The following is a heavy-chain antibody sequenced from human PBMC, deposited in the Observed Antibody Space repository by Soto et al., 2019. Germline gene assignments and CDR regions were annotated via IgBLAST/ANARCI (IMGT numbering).Heavy chain of an antibody. Sequence: SETLSLTCTVSGGSISSGDYYWSWIRQPPGKGLEWIGYIYYSGSTYYNPSLKSRVTISVDTSKNQFSLKLSSVTAADMAVYYCASMLGYCSSTSCYGSLDYWGQGTLVTVSS. CDR1: GGSISSGDYY. CDR2: IYYSGST. D-gene: IGHD2-2*01. V-gene: IGHV4-30-4*01. CDR3: ASMLGYCSSTSCYGSLDY. J-gene: IGHJ4*02.